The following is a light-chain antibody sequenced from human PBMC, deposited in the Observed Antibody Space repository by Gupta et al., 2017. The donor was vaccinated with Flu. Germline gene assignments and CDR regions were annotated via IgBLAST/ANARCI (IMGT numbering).Light chain of an antibody. CDR1: QSISSS. V-gene: IGKV1-39*01. Sequence: DVHLTQSPSSLSSSVGDSVPITCRASQSISSSLNWYQQKPGKAPKLLIYAASSLQSGVPSRFSGSGLGTDFTLTISSLQPEDFATYYCQQSNSTPRTFGGGTKVEIK. CDR2: AAS. CDR3: QQSNSTPRT. J-gene: IGKJ4*01.